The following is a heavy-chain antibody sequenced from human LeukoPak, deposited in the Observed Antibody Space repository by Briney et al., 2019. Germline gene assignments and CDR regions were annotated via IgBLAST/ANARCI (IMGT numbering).Heavy chain of an antibody. V-gene: IGHV3-23*01. CDR3: AKVSSSWYWGFDY. CDR2: ISGSGGST. CDR1: GYTFSSYA. J-gene: IGHJ4*02. Sequence: PGGSLRLSCAASGYTFSSYAMSWVRQAPGKGLEWVSAISGSGGSTYYADSVKGRFTISRDNSKNTLYLQMNSLRAEDTAVYYCAKVSSSWYWGFDYWGQGTLVTVSS. D-gene: IGHD6-13*01.